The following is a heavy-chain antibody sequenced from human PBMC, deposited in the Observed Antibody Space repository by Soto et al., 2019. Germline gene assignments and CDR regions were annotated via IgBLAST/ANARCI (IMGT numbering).Heavy chain of an antibody. CDR2: INHSGTT. Sequence: SETLSLTCAVYGGSFSGYYWSWIRQPPGKGLEWIGEINHSGTTNYNPSLKSRVTISVDTSRNQFSLKLTSVIAADTAVYYCASNGALGGNTRADYWGQGTLVTVS. D-gene: IGHD1-26*01. CDR1: GGSFSGYY. V-gene: IGHV4-34*01. J-gene: IGHJ4*02. CDR3: ASNGALGGNTRADY.